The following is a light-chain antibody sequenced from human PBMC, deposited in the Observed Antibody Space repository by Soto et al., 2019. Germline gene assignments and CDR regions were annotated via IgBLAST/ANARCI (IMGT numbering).Light chain of an antibody. J-gene: IGLJ1*01. CDR2: EVT. V-gene: IGLV2-14*01. CDR3: CSHPTSAPSV. Sequence: FALTQPPSVSGAPGHSITISCTGTRSDVGAYNFVSWYQFHPGRAPKLIIYEVTIRPSGVSNPFSGSKSGNTASLTISSLHPEHEADYYCCSHPTSAPSVFGSGTTVMVL. CDR1: RSDVGAYNF.